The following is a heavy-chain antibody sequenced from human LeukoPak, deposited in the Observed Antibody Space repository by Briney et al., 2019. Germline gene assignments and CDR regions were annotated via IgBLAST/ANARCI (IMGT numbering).Heavy chain of an antibody. CDR1: GGSISSGGYY. J-gene: IGHJ4*02. V-gene: IGHV4-30-2*05. CDR2: IYHSGST. D-gene: IGHD4-23*01. Sequence: SQTLSLTCTVSGGSISSGGYYWSWIRQPPGKGLEWIGYIYHSGSTYYNPSLKSRVTISVDTSKNQFSLKLSSVTAADTAVYYCAREGGGNLDYWGQGTLVTVSS. CDR3: AREGGGNLDY.